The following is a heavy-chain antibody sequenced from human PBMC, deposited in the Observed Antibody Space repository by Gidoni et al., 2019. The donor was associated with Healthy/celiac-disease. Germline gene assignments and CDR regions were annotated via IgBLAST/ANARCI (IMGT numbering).Heavy chain of an antibody. V-gene: IGHV5-10-1*03. Sequence: EVQLAQSGAEAKKCAVSLSTFRTGSGYCVTSYRISGVRRMPGNGLEWMGRIDTSDYSTNTNPSSHVHVTITADEAISTAYLPWRSMTASDTAMYDCARRSLCSGGSCPFDYWGQGTLVTVSS. CDR3: ARRSLCSGGSCPFDY. J-gene: IGHJ4*02. CDR1: GYCVTSYR. D-gene: IGHD2-15*01. CDR2: IDTSDYST.